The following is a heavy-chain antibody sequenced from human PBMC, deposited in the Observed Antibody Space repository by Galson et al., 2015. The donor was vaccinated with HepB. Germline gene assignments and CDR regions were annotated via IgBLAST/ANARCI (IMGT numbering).Heavy chain of an antibody. CDR3: TRDDFWSGYYYGMDV. CDR1: GFTFSNAW. V-gene: IGHV3-15*01. Sequence: SLRLSCAASGFTFSNAWMSWVRQAPGKGLEWVGRIKSKTDGGTTDYAAPVKGRFTISRDDSKNTLYLQMNSLKTEDTAVYYCTRDDFWSGYYYGMDVWGQGTTVTVSS. J-gene: IGHJ6*02. D-gene: IGHD3-3*01. CDR2: IKSKTDGGTT.